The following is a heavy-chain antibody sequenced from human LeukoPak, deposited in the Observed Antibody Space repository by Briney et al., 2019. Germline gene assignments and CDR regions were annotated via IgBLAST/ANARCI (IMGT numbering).Heavy chain of an antibody. J-gene: IGHJ4*02. CDR2: INHSGST. D-gene: IGHD3-10*01. CDR1: GGSFSGYY. Sequence: SETLSLTCAVYGGSFSGYYWSWIRQPPGKGLEWIGEINHSGSTNYNPSLKSRVTISVDTSKNQFSLKLSSVTAADTAVYYCARPFYYGSGSYRGRPAPAYFDYWGQGTLVTVSS. CDR3: ARPFYYGSGSYRGRPAPAYFDY. V-gene: IGHV4-34*01.